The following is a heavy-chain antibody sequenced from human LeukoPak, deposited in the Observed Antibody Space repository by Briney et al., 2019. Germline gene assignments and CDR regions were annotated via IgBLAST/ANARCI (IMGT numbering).Heavy chain of an antibody. Sequence: GTSLRLSCAASGFTFSSHGMYWDRQAPDKGLEWVAVIWFDGSKEYYTDSVKGRFTISRDNSKNTLWLQMNSLRAEDTAVYYCTRLTGVGSYQHLDYWGQGTPVTVSS. CDR1: GFTFSSHG. CDR2: IWFDGSKE. CDR3: TRLTGVGSYQHLDY. V-gene: IGHV3-33*07. D-gene: IGHD1-26*01. J-gene: IGHJ4*02.